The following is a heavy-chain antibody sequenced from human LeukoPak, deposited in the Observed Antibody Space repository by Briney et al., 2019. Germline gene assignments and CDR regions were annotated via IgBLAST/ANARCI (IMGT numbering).Heavy chain of an antibody. Sequence: ASVKVSCKASGYTFTSYAMHWVRQAPGQRLEWMGWINAGNGNTKYSQKFQGRVTITRDTSASTAYMELSSLRSEDTAVYYCATLRGYSYGLSYWGQGTLVTVSS. V-gene: IGHV1-3*01. CDR3: ATLRGYSYGLSY. J-gene: IGHJ4*02. D-gene: IGHD5-18*01. CDR2: INAGNGNT. CDR1: GYTFTSYA.